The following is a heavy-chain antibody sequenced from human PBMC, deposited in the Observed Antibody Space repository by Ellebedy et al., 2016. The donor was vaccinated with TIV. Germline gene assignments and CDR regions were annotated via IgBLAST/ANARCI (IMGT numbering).Heavy chain of an antibody. CDR3: ARDVPAITTRTWG. J-gene: IGHJ4*02. Sequence: GGSLRLXCAASGFTFGSFAMSWVRQAPGKGLEWVSLIYSGGGTSYADSVKDRFIISRDTSKNTLYLQMNSLRAEDTGVYYCARDVPAITTRTWGWGQGTLVTVSS. CDR1: GFTFGSFA. V-gene: IGHV3-66*01. D-gene: IGHD5-12*01. CDR2: IYSGGGT.